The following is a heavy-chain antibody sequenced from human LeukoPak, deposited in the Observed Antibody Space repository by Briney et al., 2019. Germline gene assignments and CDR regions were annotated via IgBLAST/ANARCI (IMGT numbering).Heavy chain of an antibody. D-gene: IGHD2-2*01. J-gene: IGHJ4*02. CDR2: IWYDGSNK. Sequence: GGSLRLSCAASGFTFSSYGMHWVRQAPGKGLEWVAVIWYDGSNKYYADSVKGRFTISRDNSKNTLYLQMNSLRAEDTAVYYCARGTGGYCSSTSCPSGGDYWGQGTLVTVSS. V-gene: IGHV3-33*01. CDR1: GFTFSSYG. CDR3: ARGTGGYCSSTSCPSGGDY.